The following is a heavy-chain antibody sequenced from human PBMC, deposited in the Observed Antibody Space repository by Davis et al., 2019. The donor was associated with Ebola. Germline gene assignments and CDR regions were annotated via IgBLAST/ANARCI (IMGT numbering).Heavy chain of an antibody. D-gene: IGHD4/OR15-4a*01. CDR3: ARSYGAAPFDY. V-gene: IGHV4-59*08. Sequence: MPSETLSLTCTVSGGSISPYYWSWIRQPPGKGLAWIGYIYYSGSTKYNLSLKGRVAISVDTSKNQFSLKLSSVTAADTAVYYCARSYGAAPFDYWGQGTLVTVSS. CDR2: IYYSGST. CDR1: GGSISPYY. J-gene: IGHJ4*02.